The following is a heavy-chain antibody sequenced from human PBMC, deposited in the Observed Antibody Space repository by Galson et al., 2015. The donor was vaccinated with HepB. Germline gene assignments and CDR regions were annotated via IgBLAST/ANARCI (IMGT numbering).Heavy chain of an antibody. CDR2: INHSGST. CDR1: GGSFSGYY. D-gene: IGHD4-17*01. V-gene: IGHV4-34*01. Sequence: LSLTCAVYGGSFSGYYWSWIRQPPGRGLEWIGEINHSGSTNYNPSLKSRVTISVDTSKNQFSLKLSSVTAADTAVYYCARGPTVTNYYYYYGMDVWGQGTTVTVSS. J-gene: IGHJ6*02. CDR3: ARGPTVTNYYYYYGMDV.